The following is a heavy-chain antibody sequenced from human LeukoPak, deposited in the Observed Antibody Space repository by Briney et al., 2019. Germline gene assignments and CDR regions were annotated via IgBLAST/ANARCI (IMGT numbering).Heavy chain of an antibody. J-gene: IGHJ4*02. CDR1: GFTFSSYA. Sequence: KPGGSLRLSCAASGFTFSSYAMSWVRQPPGKGLEWIGEINHSGSTNYNPSLKSRVTISVDTSKNQFSLKLSSVTAADTAVYYCARPGVDGSGWYDTVSYYFDYWGQGTLVTVSS. D-gene: IGHD6-19*01. V-gene: IGHV4-34*01. CDR2: INHSGST. CDR3: ARPGVDGSGWYDTVSYYFDY.